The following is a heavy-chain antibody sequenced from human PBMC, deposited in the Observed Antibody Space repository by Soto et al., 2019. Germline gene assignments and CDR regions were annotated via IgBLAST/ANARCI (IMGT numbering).Heavy chain of an antibody. CDR3: ARFDSSGWYSYFDY. CDR2: ISAYNGNT. J-gene: IGHJ4*02. D-gene: IGHD6-19*01. CDR1: GYTFTSYG. V-gene: IGHV1-18*01. Sequence: VKVSCKASGYTFTSYGISWVRQAPGQGLEWMGWISAYNGNTNYAQKLQGRVTMTTDTSTSTAYMELRSLRSDDTAVYYCARFDSSGWYSYFDYWGQGTLVTVSS.